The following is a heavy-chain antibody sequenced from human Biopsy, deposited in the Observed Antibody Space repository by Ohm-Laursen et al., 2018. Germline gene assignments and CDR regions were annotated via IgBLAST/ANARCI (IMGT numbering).Heavy chain of an antibody. CDR1: GFTFSRYA. J-gene: IGHJ4*02. CDR3: AKCMTYSGDGIDC. V-gene: IGHV3-23*01. Sequence: GSLRLSCTASGFTFSRYAMSWVRQAPGKGLEWVSAISGSGRTYYADSVKGRFTISRDNSKNTLYLQMSSLRAEDTALYYCAKCMTYSGDGIDCWGQGTLVTVSS. CDR2: ISGSGRT. D-gene: IGHD5-12*01.